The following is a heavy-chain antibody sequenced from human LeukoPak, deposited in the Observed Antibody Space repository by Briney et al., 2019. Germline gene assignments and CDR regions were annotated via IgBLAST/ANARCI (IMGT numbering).Heavy chain of an antibody. J-gene: IGHJ1*01. D-gene: IGHD3-22*01. Sequence: SQTLSLTCTVSGGSISSGDYYWSWIRQPPGKGLEWIGYIYYSVSTYYNPSLKSRVTISVDTSKNQFSLKLSSVTAADTAVYYCARAYYDSSGYWALSFQHWGQGTLVTVSS. V-gene: IGHV4-30-4*01. CDR1: GGSISSGDYY. CDR2: IYYSVST. CDR3: ARAYYDSSGYWALSFQH.